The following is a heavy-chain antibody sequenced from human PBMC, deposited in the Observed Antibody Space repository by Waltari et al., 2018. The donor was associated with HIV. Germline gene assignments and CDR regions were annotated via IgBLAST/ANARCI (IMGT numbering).Heavy chain of an antibody. CDR3: AKEASVSAGPLDS. CDR1: ALTARAST. D-gene: IGHD6-19*01. Sequence: EVPLAAVGGGFVLPGRSRSTACALPALTARASTLTWVRQAPGKGLQWVSSIGGNDISTHYADSVRDRFIISRDDSQNTLSLQMDSLTTNDTAVYYCAKEASVSAGPLDSWGQGIVVIVSS. J-gene: IGHJ4*02. V-gene: IGHV3-23*04. CDR2: IGGNDIST.